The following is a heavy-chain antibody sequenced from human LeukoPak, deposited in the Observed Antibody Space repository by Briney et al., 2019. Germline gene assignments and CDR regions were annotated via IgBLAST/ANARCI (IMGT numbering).Heavy chain of an antibody. V-gene: IGHV3-23*01. J-gene: IGHJ4*02. D-gene: IGHD3-10*01. CDR3: AKVLLWFDGGFDY. CDR2: ISGSGGST. CDR1: GFTFSSYA. Sequence: SGGSLRLSCAASGFTFSSYAMSWVRQAPGKGLEWVSAISGSGGSTYYADSVKGRFTISRDNSKNTLYLQMNSLRAEDTAVYYCAKVLLWFDGGFDYWGQGTLVTVSS.